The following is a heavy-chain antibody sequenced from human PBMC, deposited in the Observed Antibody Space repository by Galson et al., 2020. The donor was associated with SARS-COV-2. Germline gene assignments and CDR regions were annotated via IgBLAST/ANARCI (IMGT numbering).Heavy chain of an antibody. J-gene: IGHJ4*02. CDR2: ISYDGSNK. Sequence: QLGESLKISCAASGFTFSSYGMHWVRQAPGKGLEWVAVISYDGSNKYYADSVKGRFTISRDNSKNTLYLQMNSLRAEDTAVYYCAKVTSGSYSAPFDYWGQGTLVTVSS. D-gene: IGHD1-26*01. CDR3: AKVTSGSYSAPFDY. V-gene: IGHV3-30*18. CDR1: GFTFSSYG.